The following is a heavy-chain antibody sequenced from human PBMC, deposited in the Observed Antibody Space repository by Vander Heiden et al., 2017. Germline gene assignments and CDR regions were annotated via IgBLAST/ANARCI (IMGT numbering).Heavy chain of an antibody. D-gene: IGHD2-2*01. J-gene: IGHJ6*02. V-gene: IGHV3-23*01. Sequence: EVQLSASAGGLLQPGASLSLSSSASGFACRSYAMSWVRQASGKGLEWGSASSGSGGRTYYADSVRGRFTVSRDNSKSRMYLQMNSLRAEDTAVYYCAKDEGYCSSTSCPYYYYGMDVWGQGTTVTVSS. CDR1: GFACRSYA. CDR3: AKDEGYCSSTSCPYYYYGMDV. CDR2: SSGSGGRT.